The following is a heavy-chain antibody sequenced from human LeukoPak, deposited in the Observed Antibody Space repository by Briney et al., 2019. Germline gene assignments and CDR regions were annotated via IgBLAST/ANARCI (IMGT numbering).Heavy chain of an antibody. J-gene: IGHJ4*02. V-gene: IGHV3-23*01. D-gene: IGHD5-18*01. Sequence: GGSLRLSCAASGFTFSNYAMSWAREAPGKGLEWVSAISGSGGSTYYADSVKGRFTISRDNSKNTLYLQMNSLRAEDTAVYYCTKGTIWLPFDYWGQGTLVTVSS. CDR2: ISGSGGST. CDR1: GFTFSNYA. CDR3: TKGTIWLPFDY.